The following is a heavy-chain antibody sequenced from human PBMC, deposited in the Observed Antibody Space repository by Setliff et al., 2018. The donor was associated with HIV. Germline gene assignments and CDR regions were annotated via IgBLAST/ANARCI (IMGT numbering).Heavy chain of an antibody. D-gene: IGHD3-16*01. CDR2: MIAIVDVA. Sequence: GASVKVSCKASGGTLSKYGISWVRQAPGQGLEWMGKMIAIVDVAGYSQKFQGRVTITADESTSTVYMELKSLRSDDTALYYCAGGVLGDYYYYDLDVWGQGTMVTVSS. CDR3: AGGVLGDYYYYDLDV. J-gene: IGHJ6*02. V-gene: IGHV1-69*04. CDR1: GGTLSKYG.